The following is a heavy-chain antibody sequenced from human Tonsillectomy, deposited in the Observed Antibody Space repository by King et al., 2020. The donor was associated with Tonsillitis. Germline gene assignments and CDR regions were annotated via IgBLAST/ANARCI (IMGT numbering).Heavy chain of an antibody. CDR1: GFTFSCYE. V-gene: IGHV3-48*03. J-gene: IGHJ3*02. CDR3: AREGIDYYDSSGYYRVDAFDI. CDR2: ISSSGSTI. Sequence: VQLVESGGGLVQPGGSLRLSCAASGFTFSCYEMNWVRQAPGKGREWGSYISSSGSTIDYDYSVKGTFTISSDNAKNSLYLQMNSLRAEDTAVYYCAREGIDYYDSSGYYRVDAFDIWGQGTMVTVSS. D-gene: IGHD3-22*01.